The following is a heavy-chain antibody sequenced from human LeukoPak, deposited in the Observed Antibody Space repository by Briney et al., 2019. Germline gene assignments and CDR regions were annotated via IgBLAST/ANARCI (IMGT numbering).Heavy chain of an antibody. CDR2: ISISSSYI. J-gene: IGHJ4*02. CDR3: ARGSYGDYSVNY. Sequence: NPGGSLRLSCAASGFTFSSYNMNWVRQAPGKGLEWVSCISISSSYIYYADSVKGRFTISRDNAKNSLYLQMNSLRAEDTAVYYCARGSYGDYSVNYWGQGTLVTVSS. V-gene: IGHV3-21*01. D-gene: IGHD4-17*01. CDR1: GFTFSSYN.